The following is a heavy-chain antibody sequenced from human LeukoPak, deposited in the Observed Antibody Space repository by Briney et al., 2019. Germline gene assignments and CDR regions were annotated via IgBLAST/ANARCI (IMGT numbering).Heavy chain of an antibody. J-gene: IGHJ4*02. V-gene: IGHV3-20*04. Sequence: GGSLRLSCAASGFTLDDYGMSWVRQAPGKGVEWVSGINWNGGSTGYADSVKGRFTISRDNAKNSLYLQMNSLRAEDTALYYCARATDDAFFDYWGQGTLVTVCS. D-gene: IGHD1-1*01. CDR1: GFTLDDYG. CDR2: INWNGGST. CDR3: ARATDDAFFDY.